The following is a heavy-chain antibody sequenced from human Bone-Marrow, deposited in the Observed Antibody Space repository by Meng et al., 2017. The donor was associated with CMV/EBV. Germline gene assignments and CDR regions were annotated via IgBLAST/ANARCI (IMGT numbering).Heavy chain of an antibody. Sequence: GESLKISCAASGFTFSSYSMNWVRQAPGKGLEWVSSISSSSSYIYYADSVKGRFTISRDNAKNSLYLQMNSLRAEDTALYHCARGYCSGGSCYEMDVWGQGTTVTVSS. CDR2: ISSSSSYI. D-gene: IGHD2-15*01. CDR3: ARGYCSGGSCYEMDV. CDR1: GFTFSSYS. J-gene: IGHJ6*02. V-gene: IGHV3-21*04.